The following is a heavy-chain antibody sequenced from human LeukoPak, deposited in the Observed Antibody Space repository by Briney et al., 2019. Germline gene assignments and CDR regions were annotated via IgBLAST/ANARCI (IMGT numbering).Heavy chain of an antibody. CDR2: IWYDGSNK. CDR1: GFTFSSYG. CDR3: VKESLGGYSRNWFDP. D-gene: IGHD6-13*01. Sequence: AGGSLRLSCAASGFTFSSYGMHWVRQAPGKGLEWVAVIWYDGSNKYYADSVKGRFTISRDNSKNTLYLQMNSLRAEDTAVYYCVKESLGGYSRNWFDPWGQGTLVTVSS. J-gene: IGHJ5*02. V-gene: IGHV3-33*06.